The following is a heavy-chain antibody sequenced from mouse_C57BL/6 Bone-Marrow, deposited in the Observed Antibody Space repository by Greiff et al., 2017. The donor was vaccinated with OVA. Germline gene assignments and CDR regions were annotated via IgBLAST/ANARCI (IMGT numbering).Heavy chain of an antibody. J-gene: IGHJ3*01. CDR2: IRPNSGST. V-gene: IGHV1-64*01. CDR1: GYTFTSYW. CDR3: AGWADYGSSSSPAWVAY. Sequence: QVQLQQPGAELVKPGASVKLSCTASGYTFTSYWMHWVKQRPGQGLEWIGMIRPNSGSTNYNEKFKSKATLTVDKSSSTAYMQLSSLTSEDSAVYNCAGWADYGSSSSPAWVAYWGQGTLVTVSA. D-gene: IGHD1-1*01.